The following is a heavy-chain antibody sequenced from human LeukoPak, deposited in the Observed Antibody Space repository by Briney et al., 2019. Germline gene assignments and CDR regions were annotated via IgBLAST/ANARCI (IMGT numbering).Heavy chain of an antibody. CDR1: GFTFSSYA. V-gene: IGHV3-23*01. D-gene: IGHD1-7*01. CDR3: AVAKTATTLDQYNWNYYFDY. CDR2: ISGSGGST. J-gene: IGHJ4*02. Sequence: GGSLSLSCAASGFTFSSYAMSWVRQAPGKGLEWVSAISGSGGSTYYADSVKGRFTISRDNSKNTLYLQMNSLRAEDTAVYYCAVAKTATTLDQYNWNYYFDYWGQGTLVTVSS.